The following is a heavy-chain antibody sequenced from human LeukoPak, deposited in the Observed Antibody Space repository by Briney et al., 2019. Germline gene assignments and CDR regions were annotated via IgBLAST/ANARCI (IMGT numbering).Heavy chain of an antibody. V-gene: IGHV3-72*01. D-gene: IGHD2-15*01. Sequence: PGQSRTLSWAVSGFSSSNHYIDWVSQAPKKGLEWVGRTNNKANSYKTEYAASVKGRFTISRDDAKNSLYLLMNSLKTEDTAVDYCARASLYCCGGSCHTRFDPWGRGTVVSVS. J-gene: IGHJ5*02. CDR2: TNNKANSYKT. CDR3: ARASLYCCGGSCHTRFDP. CDR1: GFSSSNHY.